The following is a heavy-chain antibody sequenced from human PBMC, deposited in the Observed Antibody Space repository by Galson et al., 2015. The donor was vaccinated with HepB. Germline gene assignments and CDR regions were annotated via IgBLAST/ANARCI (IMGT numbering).Heavy chain of an antibody. CDR2: IYWDDDK. CDR1: GFSLSTSGVG. D-gene: IGHD5-18*01. CDR3: AHMNTAWQV. V-gene: IGHV2-5*02. Sequence: LVKPTQTLTLTCTFSGFSLSTSGVGGGWIRQPPGKALEGLALIYWDDDKRYSPSLKSRLTITKDTSKNQVVITMTTMDPVDSATYYCAHMNTAWQVWGQGTLVTVSS. J-gene: IGHJ4*02.